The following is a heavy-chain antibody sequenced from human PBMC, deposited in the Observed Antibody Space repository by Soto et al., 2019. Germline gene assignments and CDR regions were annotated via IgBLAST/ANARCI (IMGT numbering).Heavy chain of an antibody. CDR3: AKVTRLRGAFDI. Sequence: GGSLRLSCAASGFSFSSYGMHWVRQAPGKGLEWVAVISYDGSNKYYADSVKGRFTISRDNSKNTRYLQMNSLRAEDTAVYYCAKVTRLRGAFDIWGQGTRVTVSS. D-gene: IGHD5-12*01. J-gene: IGHJ3*02. V-gene: IGHV3-30*18. CDR1: GFSFSSYG. CDR2: ISYDGSNK.